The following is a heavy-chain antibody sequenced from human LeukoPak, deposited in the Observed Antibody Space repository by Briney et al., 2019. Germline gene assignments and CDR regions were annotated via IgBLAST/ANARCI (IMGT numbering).Heavy chain of an antibody. CDR1: GGSFSGYY. CDR3: ARGEYSGYDYFDY. V-gene: IGHV4-34*01. J-gene: IGHJ4*02. CDR2: INHSGST. Sequence: PSETLSLTCAVYGGSFSGYYWSWIRQPPGKGLEWIGEINHSGSTNYNPSLKSRVTISVDTSKNQFSLKPSSVTAADTAVYYCARGEYSGYDYFDYWGQGTLVTVSS. D-gene: IGHD5-12*01.